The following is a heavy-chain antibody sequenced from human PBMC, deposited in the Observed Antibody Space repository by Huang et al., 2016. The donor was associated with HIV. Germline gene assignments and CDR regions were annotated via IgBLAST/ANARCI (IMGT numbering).Heavy chain of an antibody. CDR2: IKQDESEK. CDR3: ATKTAGMDI. J-gene: IGHJ6*02. V-gene: IGHV3-7*01. Sequence: VESGGRSVQPGGSIKLSCVGSTFTFGAYWMSWVRQPPGEGVEWVANIKQDESEKDYVDSVKGRFNISRDNARKVLFLEMDDLRVEDTAIYFCATKTAGMDIWGQGTTVTVSS. CDR1: TFTFGAYW. D-gene: IGHD1-7*01.